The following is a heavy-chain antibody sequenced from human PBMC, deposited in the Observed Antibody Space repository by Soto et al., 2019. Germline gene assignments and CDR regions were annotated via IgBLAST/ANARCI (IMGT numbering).Heavy chain of an antibody. CDR1: GFTFSNHW. Sequence: GGSLRLSCAASGFTFSNHWMSWVRQAPGKGLEWVSAISGSGGSTYYADSVKGRFTISRDNSKNTLYLQMNSLRAEDTAVYYCAGFWSGYYGYWGQGTLVTVSS. D-gene: IGHD3-3*01. CDR3: AGFWSGYYGY. V-gene: IGHV3-23*01. CDR2: ISGSGGST. J-gene: IGHJ4*02.